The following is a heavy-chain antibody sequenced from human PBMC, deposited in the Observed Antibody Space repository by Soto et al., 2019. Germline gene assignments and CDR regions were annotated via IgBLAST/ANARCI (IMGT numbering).Heavy chain of an antibody. CDR3: AKGGRGTYYYYYGVDV. CDR1: GFTFSGYG. CDR2: ISYDGNNK. Sequence: PGGSLRLSCAASGFTFSGYGMHWVRQAPGKGLEWVAVISYDGNNKYYADSVKGRFTISRDNSKNTLYLQMNSLRAEDTAVYYCAKGGRGTYYYYYGVDVWGQGTTVTAP. V-gene: IGHV3-30*18. J-gene: IGHJ6*02. D-gene: IGHD1-1*01.